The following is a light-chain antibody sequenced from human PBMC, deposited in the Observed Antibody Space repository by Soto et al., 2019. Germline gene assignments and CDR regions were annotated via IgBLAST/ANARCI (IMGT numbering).Light chain of an antibody. CDR1: QSVLYSSNNKNY. V-gene: IGKV4-1*01. CDR2: WAS. J-gene: IGKJ1*01. CDR3: QPSGDT. Sequence: DIVMTQSPDSLAVSLGERATINCKASQSVLYSSNNKNYLAWYQQKPGQPPKLLIYWASTRESGVPDRFSGSGSGTDFSLTISSLQTEDVAVYYCQPSGDTFGQGTKVEIK.